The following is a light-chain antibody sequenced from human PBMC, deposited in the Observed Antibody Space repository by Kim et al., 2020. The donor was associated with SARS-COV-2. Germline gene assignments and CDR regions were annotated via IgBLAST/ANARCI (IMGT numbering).Light chain of an antibody. CDR2: GAS. CDR3: QQYNRSPRT. CDR1: QSVSSSY. J-gene: IGKJ1*01. Sequence: EIVLTQSPGTLSLSLGERATLSCRASQSVSSSYLAWYQQKPGQAPRLLIYGASSRATGIPDRFSGSGSGTDFTLTISRLEPEDFAVYYCQQYNRSPRTSGLGTKVDIK. V-gene: IGKV3-20*01.